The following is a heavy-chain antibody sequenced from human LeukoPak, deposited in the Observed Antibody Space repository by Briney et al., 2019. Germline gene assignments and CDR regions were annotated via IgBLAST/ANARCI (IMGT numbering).Heavy chain of an antibody. D-gene: IGHD3-3*01. Sequence: ASVTVSCKASGGTFSSYAISWVRQAPGQGLEWMGGIIPIFGTANYAQKFQGRVTITTDESTSTAYMELSSLRSEDTAVYYCARAGIDDFWSGSAFDWFDPWGQGTLVTVSS. CDR1: GGTFSSYA. J-gene: IGHJ5*02. CDR3: ARAGIDDFWSGSAFDWFDP. V-gene: IGHV1-69*05. CDR2: IIPIFGTA.